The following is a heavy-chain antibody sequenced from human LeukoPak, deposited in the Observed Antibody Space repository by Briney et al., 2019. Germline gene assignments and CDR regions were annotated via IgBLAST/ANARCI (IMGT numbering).Heavy chain of an antibody. J-gene: IGHJ4*02. Sequence: SETLSLTCTVSGGSISSYYWSWIRQSPGKGLEWIGYIYYSGSTNYNPSLKSRVTISVDTSKNEFSLKLSSVTAADMAVYYCARDPIQLWSRGFDYWGQGTLVTVSS. CDR1: GGSISSYY. CDR3: ARDPIQLWSRGFDY. CDR2: IYYSGST. D-gene: IGHD5-18*01. V-gene: IGHV4-59*01.